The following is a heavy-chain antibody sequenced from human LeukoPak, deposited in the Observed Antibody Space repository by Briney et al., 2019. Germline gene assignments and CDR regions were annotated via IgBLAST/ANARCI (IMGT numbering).Heavy chain of an antibody. CDR2: ISGSGGST. J-gene: IGHJ6*03. V-gene: IGHV3-23*01. CDR3: AREVGEDCSSTSCYYDYYYMDV. D-gene: IGHD2-2*01. CDR1: GFTFSSYA. Sequence: GGSLRLSCAASGFTFSSYAMSWVRQAPGKGLEWVSAISGSGGSTYYADSVKGRFTISRDNSKNTLYLQMNSLKTEDTAVYYCAREVGEDCSSTSCYYDYYYMDVWGKGTTVTVSS.